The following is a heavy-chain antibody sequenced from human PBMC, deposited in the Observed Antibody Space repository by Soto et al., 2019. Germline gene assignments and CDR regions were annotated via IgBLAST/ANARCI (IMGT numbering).Heavy chain of an antibody. CDR3: ASSWLYGMDV. D-gene: IGHD5-12*01. J-gene: IGHJ6*02. V-gene: IGHV4-30-4*01. CDR2: IYYSGST. CDR1: GGSISSGDYY. Sequence: TSETLSLTCTVSGGSISSGDYYWVWIRQPPGKGLEWIVYIYYSGSTYYNPSVKSRVTISIVRSKNLFTLTVGSVTAADTAVYYCASSWLYGMDVWGQGTRVTVS.